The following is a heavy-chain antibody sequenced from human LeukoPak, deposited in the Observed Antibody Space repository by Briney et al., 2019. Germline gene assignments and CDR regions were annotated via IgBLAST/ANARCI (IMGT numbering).Heavy chain of an antibody. CDR2: INPNSGGT. V-gene: IGHV1-2*02. J-gene: IGHJ5*02. CDR3: AYGSGSYHHWFDP. CDR1: GYTFTGYY. D-gene: IGHD3-10*01. Sequence: ASVKVSCKASGYTFTGYYMHWVRQAPGQGLEWMGWINPNSGGTNYAQKFQGRVTMTRDTSISTAYMELSRLRSDDTAVYYCAYGSGSYHHWFDPWGQGTLVTVSS.